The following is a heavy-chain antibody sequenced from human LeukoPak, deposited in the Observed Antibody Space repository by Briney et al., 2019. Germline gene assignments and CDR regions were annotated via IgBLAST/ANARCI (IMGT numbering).Heavy chain of an antibody. V-gene: IGHV1-18*01. CDR2: ISAYNGNT. Sequence: GASVKVSCKASGYTFTSYGISWVRQAPGQGLEWMGWISAYNGNTNYAQKLQGRVTMTEDTSTGTAYMELSSLTSEDTAVYYCATARKRDTWNPRFWGQGTLVSVSS. D-gene: IGHD1-20*01. CDR1: GYTFTSYG. J-gene: IGHJ4*02. CDR3: ATARKRDTWNPRF.